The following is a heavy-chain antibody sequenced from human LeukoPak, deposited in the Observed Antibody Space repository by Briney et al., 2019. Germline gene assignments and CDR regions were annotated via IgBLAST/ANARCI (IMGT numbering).Heavy chain of an antibody. V-gene: IGHV4-59*08. CDR1: GGSLNNLY. D-gene: IGHD5-12*01. J-gene: IGHJ5*01. CDR2: FSDSGST. Sequence: SETLSLTCTVSGGSLNNLYWSWIRQSPGKGLEWIGFFSDSGSTNYNPSLQNRVTISVESSKNQFSLKLTSVTVADTAVYYCAKNGPVAMWSWVDSWGPGILVTVSS. CDR3: AKNGPVAMWSWVDS.